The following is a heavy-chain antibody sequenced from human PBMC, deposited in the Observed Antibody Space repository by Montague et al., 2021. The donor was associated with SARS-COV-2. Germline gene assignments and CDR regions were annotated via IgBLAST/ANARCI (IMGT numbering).Heavy chain of an antibody. V-gene: IGHV4-31*03. CDR2: IYYTGST. CDR3: ARNRGWGSRGAGYIDL. J-gene: IGHJ2*01. Sequence: TLSLTCTVSGGSISGDNYYWTWIRQHPGKGLEWIAYIYYTGSTYYNPSLQSRLRTSLDTSKNQFSLTLTSVTAADTAIHYCARNRGWGSRGAGYIDLWGRGTLVTVSS. CDR1: GGSISGDNYY. D-gene: IGHD7-27*01.